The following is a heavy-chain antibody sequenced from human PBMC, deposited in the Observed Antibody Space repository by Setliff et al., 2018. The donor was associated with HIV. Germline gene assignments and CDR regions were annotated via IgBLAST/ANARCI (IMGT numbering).Heavy chain of an antibody. CDR2: ISPNNGDT. V-gene: IGHV1-2*02. J-gene: IGHJ3*02. Sequence: ASVKVSCKASGYTFTDYFMHWVRQAPGQGLEWMGWISPNNGDTTIPQRFQGRVTMTEDTSTDTAYMELSSLRSEDTAVFYCVTPYSYRALDIWGQGTMVTVSS. CDR1: GYTFTDYF. CDR3: VTPYSYRALDI. D-gene: IGHD5-18*01.